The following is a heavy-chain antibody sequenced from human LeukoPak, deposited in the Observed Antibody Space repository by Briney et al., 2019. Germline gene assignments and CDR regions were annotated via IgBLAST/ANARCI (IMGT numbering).Heavy chain of an antibody. Sequence: SETLSLTCTVSGGSISSSSYYWGRIRQPPGKGLEWIGSIYYSGSTYYNPSLKSRVTISVDTSKNQFSLKLSSVTAADTAVYYCARQSSLYRGSSMSNDAFDIWGQGTMVTVSS. V-gene: IGHV4-39*01. D-gene: IGHD6-13*01. CDR2: IYYSGST. CDR3: ARQSSLYRGSSMSNDAFDI. CDR1: GGSISSSSYY. J-gene: IGHJ3*02.